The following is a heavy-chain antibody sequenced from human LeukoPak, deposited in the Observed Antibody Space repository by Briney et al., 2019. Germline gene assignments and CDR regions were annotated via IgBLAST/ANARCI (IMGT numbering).Heavy chain of an antibody. V-gene: IGHV3-48*02. D-gene: IGHD3-22*01. J-gene: IGHJ6*02. CDR3: ARRPYSDTSGRLSDV. CDR2: ICSSGSPT. Sequence: GGSLRLSCAASGFASSSYNMNWVRQAPGKGLEWISYICSSGSPTHYADSVGGRFTISRDNAKNSLYLQMNSLRDEDTAVYFCARRPYSDTSGRLSDVWGQGTTVTVSS. CDR1: GFASSSYN.